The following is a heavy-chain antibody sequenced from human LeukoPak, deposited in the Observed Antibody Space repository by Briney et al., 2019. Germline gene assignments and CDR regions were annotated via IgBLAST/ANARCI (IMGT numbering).Heavy chain of an antibody. J-gene: IGHJ4*02. D-gene: IGHD5-12*01. V-gene: IGHV3-23*01. CDR1: GFTFSSYG. CDR2: ISGSGGST. CDR3: ARGSVWDSGYPFDY. Sequence: GGSLRLSCAASGFTFSSYGMSWVRQAPGKGLEWVSAISGSGGSTYYADSVKGRFTISRDNAKNSLYLQMNSLRAEDTALYYCARGSVWDSGYPFDYWGQGTLVTVSS.